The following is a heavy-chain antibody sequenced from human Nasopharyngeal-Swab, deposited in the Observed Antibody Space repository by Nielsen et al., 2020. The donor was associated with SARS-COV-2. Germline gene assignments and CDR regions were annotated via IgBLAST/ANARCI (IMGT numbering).Heavy chain of an antibody. Sequence: GGSLRLSCTASGFMFGDYAMHWVRQAPGKGLEWVSAIHWNSVYRLYADSVRGRFTISRDNAKNSLYLQMDSLRPEDTALYYCTRISSRSYYFDLWGQGNLVTVSS. CDR1: GFMFGDYA. V-gene: IGHV3-9*01. CDR2: IHWNSVYR. J-gene: IGHJ4*02. CDR3: TRISSRSYYFDL. D-gene: IGHD3-10*01.